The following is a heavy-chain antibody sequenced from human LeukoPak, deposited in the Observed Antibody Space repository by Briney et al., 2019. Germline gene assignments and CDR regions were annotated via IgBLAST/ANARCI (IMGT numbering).Heavy chain of an antibody. V-gene: IGHV1-2*02. CDR3: ARHVGLRSLSNEWAKVYYFDY. D-gene: IGHD4-17*01. J-gene: IGHJ4*02. CDR2: INPNSGGT. Sequence: GASVKVSCKASGYTFTGYYMHWVRQAPGQGLEWMGWINPNSGGTNYAQKFQGRVTMTRDTSISTAYMELSRLRSDDTAVYYCARHVGLRSLSNEWAKVYYFDYWGQGTLVTVSS. CDR1: GYTFTGYY.